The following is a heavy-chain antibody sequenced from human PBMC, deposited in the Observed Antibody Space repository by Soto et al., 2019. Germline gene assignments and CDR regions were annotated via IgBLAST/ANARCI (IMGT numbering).Heavy chain of an antibody. CDR3: ARVGGFGATTIDY. CDR2: IYYSGST. D-gene: IGHD3-10*01. CDR1: GGSISSGDYY. V-gene: IGHV4-30-4*01. J-gene: IGHJ4*02. Sequence: QVQLQESGPGRVKPSQTLSLTCTVSGGSISSGDYYWSWIRQPPGKGLEWIGYIYYSGSTYYNPSLKSRVTLSVDTSRNQFSLKLSSVAAADTAVYYCARVGGFGATTIDYWGQGTLVTVSS.